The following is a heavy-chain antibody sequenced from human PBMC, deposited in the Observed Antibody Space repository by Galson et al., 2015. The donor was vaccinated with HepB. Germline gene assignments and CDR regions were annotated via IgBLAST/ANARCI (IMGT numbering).Heavy chain of an antibody. Sequence: SVKVSCKASGGTFSSYAISRVRQAPGQGLEWMGGIIPIFGTANYAQKFQGRVTITADESTSTAYMELSSLRSEDTAVYYCARDANYYDSSGYYYYYGMDVWRQGTTVTVSS. CDR2: IIPIFGTA. CDR1: GGTFSSYA. D-gene: IGHD3-22*01. CDR3: ARDANYYDSSGYYYYYGMDV. V-gene: IGHV1-69*13. J-gene: IGHJ6*01.